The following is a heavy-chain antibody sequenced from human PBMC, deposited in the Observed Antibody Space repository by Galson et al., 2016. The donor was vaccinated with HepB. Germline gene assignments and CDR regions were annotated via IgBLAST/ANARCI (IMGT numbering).Heavy chain of an antibody. J-gene: IGHJ5*02. Sequence: SLRLSCAASGFTFSSYSMNWVRQPPGKGLEWVSYITSSGTTIYYANSVQGRFTISRDKAKNSLYMQMNSLRDEDTAVSYCARFPRYGGNSFHSWGQGNQVTVSS. CDR1: GFTFSSYS. CDR3: ARFPRYGGNSFHS. CDR2: ITSSGTTI. V-gene: IGHV3-48*02. D-gene: IGHD4-23*01.